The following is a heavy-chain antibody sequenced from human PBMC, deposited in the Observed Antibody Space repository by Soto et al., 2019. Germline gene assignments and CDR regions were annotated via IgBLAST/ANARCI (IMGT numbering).Heavy chain of an antibody. CDR3: ARGDSDSCFATLGH. Sequence: EVQLLESGGGLVQPGGSLRLSCVASGFTFTSHAMSWVRQAPGKGPEWVSVIGESDGTTYYADSVKGRFTISRDISKGTLHLQMARLRVEDTALYYCARGDSDSCFATLGHWGQGTRVSVSS. J-gene: IGHJ4*01. CDR1: GFTFTSHA. CDR2: IGESDGTT. V-gene: IGHV3-23*01. D-gene: IGHD3-22*01.